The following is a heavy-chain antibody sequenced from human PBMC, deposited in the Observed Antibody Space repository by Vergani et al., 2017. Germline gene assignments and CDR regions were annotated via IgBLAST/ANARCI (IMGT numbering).Heavy chain of an antibody. Sequence: QVQLQQWGAGLLKPSETLSLTFAVYGGSFSGYYWSGIHQPPGKGLEWIGNIYYSGSTYYNPSLKSRVTISVDTSKNQFSLKVSSVTAADRAVYYCASGAYYFDYWGQGTLVTVSS. J-gene: IGHJ4*02. CDR1: GGSFSGYY. CDR3: ASGAYYFDY. CDR2: IYYSGST. V-gene: IGHV4-34*01.